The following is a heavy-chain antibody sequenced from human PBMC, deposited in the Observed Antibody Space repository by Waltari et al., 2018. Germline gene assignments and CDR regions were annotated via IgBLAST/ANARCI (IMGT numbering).Heavy chain of an antibody. D-gene: IGHD3-3*01. V-gene: IGHV4-34*01. CDR3: ARGRGHTYYDFWSGYPFDY. Sequence: WIRQPPGKGLEWIGEINHSGSTNYNPSLKSRVTISVDTSKNQFSLKLSSVTAADTAVYYCARGRGHTYYDFWSGYPFDYWGQGTLVTVSS. J-gene: IGHJ4*02. CDR2: INHSGST.